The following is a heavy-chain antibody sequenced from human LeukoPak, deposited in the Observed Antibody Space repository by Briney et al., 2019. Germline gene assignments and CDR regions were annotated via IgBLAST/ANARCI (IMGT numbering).Heavy chain of an antibody. Sequence: GASVKVSCRASGYTFINHEINWVRQATGQGLEWMGWINPDNGKMAYGQKFQGRVTMTTNSSTNTAYMELSSLEFEDTAIYYCARGVQTMPRGARRVVWFDPWGQGTLVIVSS. CDR3: ARGVQTMPRGARRVVWFDP. J-gene: IGHJ5*02. CDR1: GYTFINHE. V-gene: IGHV1-8*01. D-gene: IGHD3-10*01. CDR2: INPDNGKM.